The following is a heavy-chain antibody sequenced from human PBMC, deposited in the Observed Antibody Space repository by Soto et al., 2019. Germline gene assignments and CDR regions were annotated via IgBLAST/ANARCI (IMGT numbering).Heavy chain of an antibody. J-gene: IGHJ4*02. CDR2: TSGSGGST. CDR3: AKPHFGSYYVHDY. CDR1: GFTFSSYA. V-gene: IGHV3-23*01. Sequence: GGSLRLSCXASGFTFSSYAMRWVPQAAGKGLEWLAATSGSGGSTYYADSVKGRFTISRDNSKNTLYLQMNSLRAEDTAVYYCAKPHFGSYYVHDYWGQGTLVTVSS. D-gene: IGHD1-26*01.